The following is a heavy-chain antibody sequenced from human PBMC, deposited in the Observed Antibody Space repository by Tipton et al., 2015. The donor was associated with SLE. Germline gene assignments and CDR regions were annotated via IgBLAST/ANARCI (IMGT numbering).Heavy chain of an antibody. CDR3: AREVVGATRGLDF. D-gene: IGHD1-26*01. J-gene: IGHJ4*02. Sequence: GSLRLSCVASGFSFRSYEMNWVRQVPGNGLEWVAYMTSSGTIIHYANSVRGRFTISRDNAKNSLYLQMIGLRAEDTAIYYCAREVVGATRGLDFWGRGPLVTVSS. V-gene: IGHV3-48*03. CDR2: MTSSGTII. CDR1: GFSFRSYE.